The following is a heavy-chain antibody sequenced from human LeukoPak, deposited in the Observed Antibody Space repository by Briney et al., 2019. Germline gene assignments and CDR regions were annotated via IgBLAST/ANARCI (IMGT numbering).Heavy chain of an antibody. CDR1: GFTVSSNH. CDR3: ARGIGYGDYLFDY. J-gene: IGHJ4*02. D-gene: IGHD4-17*01. V-gene: IGHV3-66*01. CDR2: IYSGGTT. Sequence: GGSLRLSCAASGFTVSSNHMSWVRQAPGKGLEWVSVIYSGGTTYYADSVKGRYTISRDTSNNTLYLQINNVRAEDTAVYYCARGIGYGDYLFDYWGQGTLVTVSP.